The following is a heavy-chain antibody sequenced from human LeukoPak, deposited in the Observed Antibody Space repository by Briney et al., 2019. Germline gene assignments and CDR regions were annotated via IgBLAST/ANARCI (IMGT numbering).Heavy chain of an antibody. V-gene: IGHV4-59*08. CDR3: ARLGGLRYDAFDI. CDR1: GGSITSYY. D-gene: IGHD3-9*01. J-gene: IGHJ3*02. CDR2: IYYSGST. Sequence: TPSETLSLTCSVSGGSITSYYWSWVRQPPGKGLEWIGYIYYSGSTNYSPSLKSRVTVSVDTSKNQFSLKLRSVTAADTAVYYCARLGGLRYDAFDIWGQGTMVTVSS.